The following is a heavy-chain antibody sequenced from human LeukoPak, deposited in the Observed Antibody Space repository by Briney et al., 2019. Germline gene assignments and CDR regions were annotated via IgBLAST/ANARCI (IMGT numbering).Heavy chain of an antibody. J-gene: IGHJ1*01. Sequence: SETLSLTCAVYGGSFSGYYWSWIRQPPGKGLEWIGEINHSGSTNYNPSLKSRVTISVDASKNQFSLKLSSVTAADTAVYYCANHYCSGGSCYWNLRAEYFQHWGQGTLVTVSS. CDR1: GGSFSGYY. CDR3: ANHYCSGGSCYWNLRAEYFQH. V-gene: IGHV4-34*01. D-gene: IGHD2-15*01. CDR2: INHSGST.